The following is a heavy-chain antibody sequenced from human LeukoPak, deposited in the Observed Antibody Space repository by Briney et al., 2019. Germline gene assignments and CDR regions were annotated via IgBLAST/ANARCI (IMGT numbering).Heavy chain of an antibody. CDR3: AKVMWKSGSYPIDY. J-gene: IGHJ4*02. D-gene: IGHD3-10*01. V-gene: IGHV3-15*01. CDR2: IKGKADGDTL. Sequence: GGSLRLSCAASGFTFSNGWMSWVRQAPGKGLEWVARIKGKADGDTLDYAAPVKGRFTISRDDSKNMLYLQMNSLMTEDTAVYYCAKVMWKSGSYPIDYWGQGTLVTVSS. CDR1: GFTFSNGW.